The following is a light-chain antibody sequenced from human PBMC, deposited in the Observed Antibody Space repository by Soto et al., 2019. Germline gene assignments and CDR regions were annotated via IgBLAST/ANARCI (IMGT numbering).Light chain of an antibody. J-gene: IGLJ1*01. Sequence: SYELTQPPSVSVAPGKTARITCGGNNIGSKSVHWYQQKPGQAPVLVIYYDSDRPSGIPERFSGSNSGNTATLTISRVEAGDEAHYYCQAWDSSSDHHVFGTGTTVTAL. CDR3: QAWDSSSDHHV. CDR2: YDS. V-gene: IGLV3-21*04. CDR1: NIGSKS.